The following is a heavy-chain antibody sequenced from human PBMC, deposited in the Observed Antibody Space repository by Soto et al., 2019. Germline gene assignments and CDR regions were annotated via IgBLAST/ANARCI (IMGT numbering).Heavy chain of an antibody. CDR3: ARDGGGNSRGMDV. D-gene: IGHD2-21*01. CDR2: IYYSGST. V-gene: IGHV4-61*01. J-gene: IGHJ6*02. Sequence: SETLSLTCTVSGGSVSSGSYYWSWIRQPPGKGLEWIGYIYYSGSTNYNPSLKSRVTISVDTSKNQFSLKLSSVTAADTAVYYCARDGGGNSRGMDVWGQGTRETVSS. CDR1: GGSVSSGSYY.